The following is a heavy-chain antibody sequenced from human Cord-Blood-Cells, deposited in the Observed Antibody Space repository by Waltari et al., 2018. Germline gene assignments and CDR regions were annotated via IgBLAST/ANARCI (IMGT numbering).Heavy chain of an antibody. CDR2: INRDGSST. J-gene: IGHJ3*02. CDR1: GFTFSSYW. V-gene: IGHV3-74*01. CDR3: ARARYYYGSGSPNAFDI. Sequence: EVQLVESGGGLVQPGGSLRLSCAASGFTFSSYWMHWVRQAPGKGLVWVSRINRDGSSTSYADSVKGRFTISRDNAKNTLYLQMNSLRAEDTAVYYCARARYYYGSGSPNAFDIWGQGTMVTVSS. D-gene: IGHD3-10*01.